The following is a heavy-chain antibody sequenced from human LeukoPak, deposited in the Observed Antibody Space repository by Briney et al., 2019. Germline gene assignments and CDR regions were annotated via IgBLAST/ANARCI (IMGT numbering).Heavy chain of an antibody. CDR2: INHDAEMI. CDR3: AKEGVWGSYAPYYFDY. D-gene: IGHD3-16*01. CDR1: GFPFASYV. J-gene: IGHJ4*02. V-gene: IGHV3-48*01. Sequence: GGSLRLSCEGSGFPFASYVMSWVRQAPGKGLEWIAYINHDAEMIFYPDFVKGRFTISRDNAKKSLYLQMNSLRAEDTAVYYCAKEGVWGSYAPYYFDYWGQGTLVTVSS.